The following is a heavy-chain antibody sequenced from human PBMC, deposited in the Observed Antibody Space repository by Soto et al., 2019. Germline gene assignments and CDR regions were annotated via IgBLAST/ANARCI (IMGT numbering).Heavy chain of an antibody. D-gene: IGHD2-15*01. CDR1: GFTFSSYA. CDR3: ARMASFYCSGGSCYPTYGMDV. V-gene: IGHV3-30-3*01. CDR2: ISYDGSNK. Sequence: QVQLVESGGGVVQPGRSLRLSCAASGFTFSSYAMHWVRQAPGKGLEWVAVISYDGSNKYYADSVKGRFTISRDNSKNTLYLQMNSLRAEDTAVYYCARMASFYCSGGSCYPTYGMDVWGQGTTDTVSS. J-gene: IGHJ6*02.